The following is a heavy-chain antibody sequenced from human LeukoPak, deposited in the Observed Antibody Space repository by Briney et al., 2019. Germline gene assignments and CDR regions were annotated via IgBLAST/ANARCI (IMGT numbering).Heavy chain of an antibody. CDR1: GGSFSGYY. J-gene: IGHJ6*03. D-gene: IGHD3-10*01. V-gene: IGHV4-34*01. CDR3: ARLSGGSGSYRNYYYYYMDV. Sequence: PSETLSLTCAVYGGSFSGYYWSWIRQPPGKGLEWIGEINHSGSTNYNPSLKSRVTISVDTSKNQFSLKLSSVTAADTAVYYCARLSGGSGSYRNYYYYYMDVWGKGTTVTISS. CDR2: INHSGST.